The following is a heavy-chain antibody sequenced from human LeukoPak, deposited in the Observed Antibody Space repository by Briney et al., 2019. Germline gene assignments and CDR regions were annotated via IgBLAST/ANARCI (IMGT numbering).Heavy chain of an antibody. Sequence: PGGSLRLSCAASGFTVGSNTMSWVRQAPGKGLEWVSIIYSGGSTSYADSVKGRFTISRDNSKNTLYLQMNSLRTEDTAVYYCARDEGDTSGHFSNRPYYFDYWGRGTLVTVSS. CDR2: IYSGGST. J-gene: IGHJ4*02. D-gene: IGHD3-22*01. CDR1: GFTVGSNT. V-gene: IGHV3-66*01. CDR3: ARDEGDTSGHFSNRPYYFDY.